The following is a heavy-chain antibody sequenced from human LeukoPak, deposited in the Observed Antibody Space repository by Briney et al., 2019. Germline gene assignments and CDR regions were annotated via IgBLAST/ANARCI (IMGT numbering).Heavy chain of an antibody. Sequence: GASVKVSCKTSGYIFTTYGISWVRQAPGQGLEWMGWTSAYNGDTNYVQKLQGRVTMTTDTSTSKTYMELKSLRSDDPDVYYCSRGYGANRPIDLWGQGTLVTVS. V-gene: IGHV1-18*01. J-gene: IGHJ4*02. CDR1: GYIFTTYG. CDR2: TSAYNGDT. CDR3: SRGYGANRPIDL. D-gene: IGHD4-17*01.